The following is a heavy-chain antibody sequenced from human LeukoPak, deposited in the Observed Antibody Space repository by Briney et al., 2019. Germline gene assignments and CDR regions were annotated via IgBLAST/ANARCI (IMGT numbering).Heavy chain of an antibody. CDR3: AKDRGSGWYYFDY. V-gene: IGHV3-9*01. CDR2: ISWNSGSI. D-gene: IGHD6-19*01. CDR1: GFTFDDYA. J-gene: IGHJ4*02. Sequence: GGSLRLSCAASGFTFDDYAMHWVRQAPGKGLEWVLGISWNSGSIGYADSVKGRFTISRDNAKNSLYLQMNSLRAEDTALYYCAKDRGSGWYYFDYWGQGTLVTVSS.